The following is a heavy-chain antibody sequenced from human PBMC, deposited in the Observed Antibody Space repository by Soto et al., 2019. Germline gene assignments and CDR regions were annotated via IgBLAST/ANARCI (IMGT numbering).Heavy chain of an antibody. V-gene: IGHV3-23*01. D-gene: IGHD3-9*01. CDR2: ISGRGGST. CDR3: PKYYDILTGYYYYGMDV. Sequence: GGSLRLSCAAFGFTFSSYAMSWVRQAPGKGLEWVSAISGRGGSTYYADSVKGRFTISRDNSKNKRYLQMNSLRAEDTAVYYCPKYYDILTGYYYYGMDVWGQGTTVTVSS. CDR1: GFTFSSYA. J-gene: IGHJ6*02.